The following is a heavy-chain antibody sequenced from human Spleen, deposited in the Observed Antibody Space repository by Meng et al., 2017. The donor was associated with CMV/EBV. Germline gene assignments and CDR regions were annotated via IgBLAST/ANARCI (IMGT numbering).Heavy chain of an antibody. D-gene: IGHD6-25*01. CDR2: IYYTGGT. J-gene: IGHJ6*02. CDR1: GGSISSSTYY. V-gene: IGHV4-39*07. CDR3: AAAGSYYYYNMDV. Sequence: SETLSLTCTVSGGSISSSTYYWGWIRQPPGKGPEWIGNIYYTGGTQYSPSLKSRVTISIDTSKNQFSLQLSSVTASDTAVYYCAAAGSYYYYNMDVWGQGTTVTVSS.